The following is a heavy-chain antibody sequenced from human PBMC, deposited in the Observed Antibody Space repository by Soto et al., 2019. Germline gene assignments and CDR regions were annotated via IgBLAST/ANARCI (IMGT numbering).Heavy chain of an antibody. CDR3: VRFEERSPGSGPLADN. CDR2: IHPTGDT. CDR1: GESFSAYY. J-gene: IGHJ4*02. D-gene: IGHD3-10*01. Sequence: QVHVQQWGAGLLKPSETLSLTCGVYGESFSAYYWNWIRQSPGKGLEWIGDIHPTGDTKYNPSLKSRLTLSVDTSKNQFSLKLTSVTAADTAVSYFVRFEERSPGSGPLADNWGQGTLVTVSS. V-gene: IGHV4-34*01.